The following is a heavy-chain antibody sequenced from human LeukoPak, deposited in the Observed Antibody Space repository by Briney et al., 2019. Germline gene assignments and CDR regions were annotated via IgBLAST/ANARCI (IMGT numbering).Heavy chain of an antibody. Sequence: GASVKVSCKASGYTFTSYDINWVRQATGQGLEWMGWMNPNSGNTGYAQKFQGRVTMTRNTSISTAYMELSSLRSEDTAVYYCARVRRRDCSGGGCSRGAFDIWGQGTMVTVSS. CDR2: MNPNSGNT. CDR1: GYTFTSYD. J-gene: IGHJ3*02. V-gene: IGHV1-8*01. CDR3: ARVRRRDCSGGGCSRGAFDI. D-gene: IGHD2-15*01.